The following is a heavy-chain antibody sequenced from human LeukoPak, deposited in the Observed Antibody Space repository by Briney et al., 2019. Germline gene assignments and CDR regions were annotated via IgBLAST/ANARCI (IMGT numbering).Heavy chain of an antibody. CDR2: IYYSGST. J-gene: IGHJ5*02. CDR1: GGSISSSSYY. Sequence: SETLSLTCTVSGGSISSSSYYWGWIRQPPGKGLEWIGSIYYSGSTYYNPSLKSRVTISVDTSKNQFSLKLSSVTAADTAVYYCARGGYYDSSGYPNWFDPWGQGTLVTVSS. D-gene: IGHD3-22*01. CDR3: ARGGYYDSSGYPNWFDP. V-gene: IGHV4-39*07.